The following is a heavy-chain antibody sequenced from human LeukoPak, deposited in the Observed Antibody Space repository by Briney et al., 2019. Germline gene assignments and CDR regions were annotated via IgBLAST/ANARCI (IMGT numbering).Heavy chain of an antibody. Sequence: LETLCLTCTVSGGSISSYYWSWIRQPPGKGLEWIGYIYYSGSTNYNPSLKGRVTISVDTSKNQFSLKLSSVTAADTAVYYCARGTGDFWSGLTWFDPWGQGTLVTVSS. CDR3: ARGTGDFWSGLTWFDP. D-gene: IGHD3-3*01. J-gene: IGHJ5*02. CDR2: IYYSGST. CDR1: GGSISSYY. V-gene: IGHV4-59*01.